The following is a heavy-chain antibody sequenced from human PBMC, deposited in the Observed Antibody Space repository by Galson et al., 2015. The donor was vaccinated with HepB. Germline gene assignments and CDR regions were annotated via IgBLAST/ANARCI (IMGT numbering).Heavy chain of an antibody. CDR1: GGTFSSYA. CDR2: IIPIFGTA. J-gene: IGHJ5*02. V-gene: IGHV1-69*13. Sequence: SVKVSCKASGGTFSSYAISWVRQAPGQGLEWMGGIIPIFGTANYAQKFQGRVTITADESTSTAYMELSSLRSEDTAVYYCARVWSRGELRPNWFDPWGQGTLVTASS. D-gene: IGHD3-3*01. CDR3: ARVWSRGELRPNWFDP.